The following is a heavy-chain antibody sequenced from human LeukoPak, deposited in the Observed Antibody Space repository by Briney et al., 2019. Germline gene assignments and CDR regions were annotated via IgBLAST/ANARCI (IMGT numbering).Heavy chain of an antibody. CDR1: GFTVSSNY. CDR3: ASSGATVTRIDY. V-gene: IGHV3-53*01. CDR2: IYSGGST. Sequence: SGGSPRLSCAASGFTVSSNYMSWVRQAPGKGLEWVSVIYSGGSTYYADSVKGRFTISRDNSKNTLYLQMNSLRAEGTAVYYCASSGATVTRIDYWGQGTLVTVSS. J-gene: IGHJ4*02. D-gene: IGHD1-26*01.